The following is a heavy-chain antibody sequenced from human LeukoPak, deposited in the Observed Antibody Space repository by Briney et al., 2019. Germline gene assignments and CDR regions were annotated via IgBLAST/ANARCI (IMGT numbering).Heavy chain of an antibody. CDR3: ARWLPEYYFDY. CDR2: ISSSGSTI. J-gene: IGHJ4*02. D-gene: IGHD3-22*01. V-gene: IGHV3-11*01. Sequence: GGSPRLSCAASGFTFSDYYMSWIRQAPGKGLEWVSYISSSGSTIYYADSVKGRFTISRDNAKNSLYLQMNSLRAEDTAVYYCARWLPEYYFDYWGQGTLVTVSS. CDR1: GFTFSDYY.